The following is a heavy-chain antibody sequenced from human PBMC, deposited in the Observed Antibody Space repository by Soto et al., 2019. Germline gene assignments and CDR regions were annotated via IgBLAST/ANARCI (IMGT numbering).Heavy chain of an antibody. CDR1: GFTFSSYA. CDR3: AKDGRVNYDFWSGYYYYFDY. Sequence: GGSLRLSCAASGFTFSSYAMSWVRQAPGKGLEWVSAISGSGGSTYYADSVKGRFTISRDNSKNTLYLQMNSLRAEDTAVYYCAKDGRVNYDFWSGYYYYFDYWGQGTLVTVSS. CDR2: ISGSGGST. J-gene: IGHJ4*02. D-gene: IGHD3-3*01. V-gene: IGHV3-23*01.